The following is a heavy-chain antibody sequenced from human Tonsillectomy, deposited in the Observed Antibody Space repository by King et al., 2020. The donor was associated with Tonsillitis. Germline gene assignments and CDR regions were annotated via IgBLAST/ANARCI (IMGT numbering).Heavy chain of an antibody. V-gene: IGHV4-34*01. J-gene: IGHJ6*02. D-gene: IGHD1-26*01. CDR2: INHSGST. Sequence: VQLQQWGAGLLKPSETLSLTCAVYGGSFSGYYWTWIRQPPGKGLEWIGEINHSGSTNYNPSLKSRVTISVDTSKNHFSLRLSSVTAADTALYYCARSVPWVPHSSAMDVWGQGTTVTVSS. CDR1: GGSFSGYY. CDR3: ARSVPWVPHSSAMDV.